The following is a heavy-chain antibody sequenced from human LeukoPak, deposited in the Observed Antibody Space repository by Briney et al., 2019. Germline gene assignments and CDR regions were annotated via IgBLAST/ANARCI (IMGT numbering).Heavy chain of an antibody. CDR2: INPNSGGT. V-gene: IGHV1-2*02. J-gene: IGHJ6*03. D-gene: IGHD3-10*01. CDR3: ARERAAGYYYMDV. CDR1: GYTFTGCY. Sequence: ASVKVSCKASGYTFTGCYMHWVRQAHGQGLEWMGWINPNSGGTNYAQKFQGRVTMTRDTSISTAYMELSRLRSDDTAVYYCARERAAGYYYMDVWGKGTTVTVSS.